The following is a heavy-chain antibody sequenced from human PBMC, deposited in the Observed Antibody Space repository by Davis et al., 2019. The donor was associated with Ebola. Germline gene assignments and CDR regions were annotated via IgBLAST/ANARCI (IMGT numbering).Heavy chain of an antibody. CDR1: GGSISSSSYY. CDR3: ASMIVDYFDY. J-gene: IGHJ4*02. Sequence: SETLSLTCTVSGGSISSSSYYWSWIRQPPGKGLEWIGSIYYSGSTYYNPSLKSRVTISVDTSKNQFSLKLSSVTAADTAVYYCASMIVDYFDYWGQGTLVTVSS. CDR2: IYYSGST. V-gene: IGHV4-39*01. D-gene: IGHD3-22*01.